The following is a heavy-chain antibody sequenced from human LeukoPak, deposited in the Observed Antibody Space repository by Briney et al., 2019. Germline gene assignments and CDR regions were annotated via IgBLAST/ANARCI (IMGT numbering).Heavy chain of an antibody. CDR3: TSEVVTWDY. J-gene: IGHJ4*02. CDR1: GFTVSSNY. CDR2: IYSGGST. Sequence: GGSLRLSCAASGFTVSSNYMSWVRQAPGKGLEWVSVIYSGGSTYYADSVKGRFTISRDNSKNTLYLQMNSLKTEDTAVYYCTSEVVTWDYWGQGTLVTVSS. V-gene: IGHV3-53*01. D-gene: IGHD4-23*01.